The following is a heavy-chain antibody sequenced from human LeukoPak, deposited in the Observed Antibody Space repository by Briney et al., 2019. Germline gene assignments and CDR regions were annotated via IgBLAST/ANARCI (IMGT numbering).Heavy chain of an antibody. Sequence: WIGYVYHSATAYYNPSLESRVTISLDRSKKQFFLRVTSVTAADTAVYYCARHRSGSSWFAPWGQGTLVTVSS. CDR3: ARHRSGSSWFAP. J-gene: IGHJ5*02. V-gene: IGHV4-30-2*01. D-gene: IGHD6-19*01. CDR2: VYHSATA.